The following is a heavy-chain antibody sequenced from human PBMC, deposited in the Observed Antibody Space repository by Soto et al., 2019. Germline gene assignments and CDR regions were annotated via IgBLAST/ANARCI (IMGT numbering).Heavy chain of an antibody. Sequence: ASVKVSCKVSGYTLTELSMHWVRQAPGKGLEWMGGFDPEDGETIYAQKFQGRVTMTEDTSTDTAYMELSSLRSEDTAVYYCATDRYRGSRITIFGVVIDYWGQGTLVTVSS. D-gene: IGHD3-3*01. V-gene: IGHV1-24*01. CDR2: FDPEDGET. CDR3: ATDRYRGSRITIFGVVIDY. CDR1: GYTLTELS. J-gene: IGHJ4*02.